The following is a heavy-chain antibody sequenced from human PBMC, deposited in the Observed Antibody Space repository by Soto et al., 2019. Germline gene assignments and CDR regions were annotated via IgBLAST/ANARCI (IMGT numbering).Heavy chain of an antibody. D-gene: IGHD2-2*02. CDR1: GGSISSYY. J-gene: IGHJ6*02. CDR3: AREEIVVVPAAIRAPFHYYYYGMDV. Sequence: SETLSLTCTVSGGSISSYYWSWIRQPAGKGLEWIGRIYTSGSTNYNPSLKSRVTMSVDTSKNQFSLKLSSVTAADTAVYYCAREEIVVVPAAIRAPFHYYYYGMDVWGQGTTVTV. V-gene: IGHV4-4*07. CDR2: IYTSGST.